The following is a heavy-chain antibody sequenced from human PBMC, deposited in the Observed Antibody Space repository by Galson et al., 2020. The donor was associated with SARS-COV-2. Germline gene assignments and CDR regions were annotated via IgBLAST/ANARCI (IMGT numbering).Heavy chain of an antibody. V-gene: IGHV1-2*06. CDR3: SIRGYSGDALDV. CDR2: LKPNSGGT. CDR1: GYTFTGYY. D-gene: IGHD5-12*01. J-gene: IGHJ3*01. Sequence: ASVKVSSTAPGYTFTGYYSHWARQAPGQGLEWMGRLKPNSGGTNYAQKFQGKVTMTRDTSISTAYMELSRLRSDDTAVYYWSIRGYSGDALDVWGQGTMVTVSS.